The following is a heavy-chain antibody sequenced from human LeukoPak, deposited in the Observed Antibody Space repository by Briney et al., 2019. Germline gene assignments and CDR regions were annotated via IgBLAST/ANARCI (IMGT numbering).Heavy chain of an antibody. J-gene: IGHJ4*02. V-gene: IGHV4-30-4*01. CDR2: IYYSGST. D-gene: IGHD2-2*01. CDR1: GGSISSGDYY. Sequence: SQTLSLTCTVSGGSISSGDYYWSWIRQPPGKGLEWIGYIYYSGSTYYNPSLKSRVTISVDTSKIQFSLKLSSVTAADTAVYYCARDPNCSSTSCYGYWGQGTLVTVSS. CDR3: ARDPNCSSTSCYGY.